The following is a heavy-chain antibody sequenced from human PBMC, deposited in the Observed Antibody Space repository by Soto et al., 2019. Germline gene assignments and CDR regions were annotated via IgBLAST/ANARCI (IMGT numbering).Heavy chain of an antibody. CDR2: IYPGDSDT. CDR1: GYSFTSYW. CDR3: ARPLDTYCGGDCYSAWFDP. V-gene: IGHV5-51*01. Sequence: GESLKISCKGSGYSFTSYWIGWVRQMPGKGLEWMGIIYPGDSDTRYSPSFQGQVTISADKSISTAYLQWSSLKASDTAMYYCARPLDTYCGGDCYSAWFDPWGQGTLVTVSS. J-gene: IGHJ5*02. D-gene: IGHD2-21*02.